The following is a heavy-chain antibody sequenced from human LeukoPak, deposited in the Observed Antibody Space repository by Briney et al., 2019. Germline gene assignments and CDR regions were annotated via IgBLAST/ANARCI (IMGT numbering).Heavy chain of an antibody. CDR1: GFTFSSYA. Sequence: QPGGSLRLSCAASGFTFSSYAMSWVRQAPGKGLEWVSAISGSGGSTYYADSVKGRFTISRDNSKNTLYLQMNSLRAEDTAVYYCAKGCASSGYYPVDYWGQGTLVTASS. D-gene: IGHD3-22*01. J-gene: IGHJ4*02. CDR2: ISGSGGST. CDR3: AKGCASSGYYPVDY. V-gene: IGHV3-23*01.